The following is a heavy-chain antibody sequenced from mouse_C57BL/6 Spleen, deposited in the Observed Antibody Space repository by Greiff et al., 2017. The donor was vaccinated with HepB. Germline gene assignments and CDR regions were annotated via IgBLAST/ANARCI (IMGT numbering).Heavy chain of an antibody. J-gene: IGHJ2*01. CDR2: FHPYNDDT. V-gene: IGHV1-47*01. Sequence: QVHVKPSGAELVKPGASVKMSCKASGYTFTTYPIEWMKQTHGKSLEWIGNFHPYNDDTKYNEKVKGKATLTVDKSSSTVYLELSRLTSDDSAFYYCARGVLRYNYFDYWGQGTTLTVSS. CDR3: ARGVLRYNYFDY. D-gene: IGHD1-1*01. CDR1: GYTFTTYP.